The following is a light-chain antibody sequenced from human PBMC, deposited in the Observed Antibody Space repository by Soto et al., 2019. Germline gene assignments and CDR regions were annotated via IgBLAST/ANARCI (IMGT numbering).Light chain of an antibody. J-gene: IGLJ1*01. CDR2: EVN. CDR3: CSYTTSSTYV. Sequence: QSALTQPPSVSGSPGQSVAISCTGTSSDVGNYNRVSWYQQPPGTAPKLMLYEVNNRPSGVPDRFSGSKSGNTASLTISGLQAEDEADYYCCSYTTSSTYVFGTGTQLNVL. CDR1: SSDVGNYNR. V-gene: IGLV2-18*02.